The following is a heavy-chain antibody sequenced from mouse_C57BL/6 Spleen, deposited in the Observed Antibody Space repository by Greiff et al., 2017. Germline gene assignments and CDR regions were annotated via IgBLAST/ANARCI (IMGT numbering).Heavy chain of an antibody. J-gene: IGHJ4*01. CDR2: IDPETGGT. CDR3: TRGDYAPIYAMDY. V-gene: IGHV1-15*01. D-gene: IGHD2-4*01. Sequence: VQLQQSGAELVRPGASVTLSCKASGYTFTDYEMHWVKQTPVHGLEWIGAIDPETGGTAYNQKFKGKAILTADKSSSTAYMELRSLTSEDSAVYYCTRGDYAPIYAMDYWGQGTSVTVSS. CDR1: GYTFTDYE.